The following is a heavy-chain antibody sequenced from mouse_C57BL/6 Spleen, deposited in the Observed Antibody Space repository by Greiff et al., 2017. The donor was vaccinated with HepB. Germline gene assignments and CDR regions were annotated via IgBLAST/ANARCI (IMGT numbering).Heavy chain of an antibody. V-gene: IGHV1-69*01. D-gene: IGHD2-14*01. CDR1: GYTFTSYW. Sequence: QVQLKQPGAELVMPGASVKLSCKASGYTFTSYWMHWVKQRPGQGLEWIGEIDPSDSYTNYNQKFKGKSTLTVDKSSSTAYMQLSSLTSEDSAVYYGERRATMGTTGPLDYWGQGTTLTVSS. CDR2: IDPSDSYT. CDR3: ERRATMGTTGPLDY. J-gene: IGHJ2*01.